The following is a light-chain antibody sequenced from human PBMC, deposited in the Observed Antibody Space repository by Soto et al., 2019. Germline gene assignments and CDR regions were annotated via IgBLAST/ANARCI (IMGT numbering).Light chain of an antibody. J-gene: IGKJ5*01. CDR1: QDIATY. V-gene: IGKV1-33*01. Sequence: DIQMTQSPSSLSASVGNRVTITCQASQDIATYLNWYQQKPGKAPNLLIYDASNLETGVPSRFSGGGSGTHFTFTISNLQPEDIATYYCQQYGSSPEITFGQGTRLEIK. CDR2: DAS. CDR3: QQYGSSPEIT.